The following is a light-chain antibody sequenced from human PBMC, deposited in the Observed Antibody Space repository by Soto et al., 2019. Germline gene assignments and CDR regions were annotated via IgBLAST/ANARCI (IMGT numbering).Light chain of an antibody. Sequence: EIVLTQSPGTLSLSPGESATLSCRASQSVRSNYVAWYQQKPGQGPRLLIYGASSRATGIPARFSGSGSGTDFTLTISRLEPEDFAVYYCQQYGSSGTFGQGTKVE. CDR3: QQYGSSGT. CDR1: QSVRSNY. V-gene: IGKV3-20*01. J-gene: IGKJ1*01. CDR2: GAS.